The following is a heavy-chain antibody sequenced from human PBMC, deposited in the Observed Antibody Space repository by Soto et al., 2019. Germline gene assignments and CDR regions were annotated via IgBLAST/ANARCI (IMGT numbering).Heavy chain of an antibody. CDR2: IIPIFGTA. V-gene: IGHV1-69*12. Sequence: QVQLVQSGAEVKKPGSSVKVSCKASGGTFSSYAINWVRQAPGQGLEWMGGIIPIFGTADYAQKFQGRVTITADESTSTDYMELSSLRSEDTAVYYCAASITGSPNYDSGMDGWGQGTTVTVSS. D-gene: IGHD1-20*01. CDR3: AASITGSPNYDSGMDG. CDR1: GGTFSSYA. J-gene: IGHJ6*02.